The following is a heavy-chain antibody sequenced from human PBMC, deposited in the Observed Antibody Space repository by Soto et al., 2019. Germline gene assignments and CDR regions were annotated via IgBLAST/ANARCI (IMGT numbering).Heavy chain of an antibody. CDR2: IIPIFGTA. V-gene: IGHV1-69*01. CDR3: ARHLGFYGSGSDFAY. J-gene: IGHJ4*01. Sequence: GLEWMGGIIPIFGTANYAQKLQGRVTMTADESTSTAYMELSSLRSEDTAVYYCARHLGFYGSGSDFAYRVHGTSVIVSS. D-gene: IGHD3-10*01.